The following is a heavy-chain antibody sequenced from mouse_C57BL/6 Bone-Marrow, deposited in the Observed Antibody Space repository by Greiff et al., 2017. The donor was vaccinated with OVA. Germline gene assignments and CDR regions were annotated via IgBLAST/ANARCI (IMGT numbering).Heavy chain of an antibody. Sequence: EVMLVESGGGLVQPKGSLKLSCAASGFTFNTYAMHWVRQAPGKGLEWVARIRSKSSNYATYYADSVKDRFTISRDDSQSMLYLQMNNLKTEDTAMYYCVTSPSTAQDPYAMDYWGQGTSVTVSS. CDR2: IRSKSSNYAT. J-gene: IGHJ4*01. CDR1: GFTFNTYA. V-gene: IGHV10-3*01. CDR3: VTSPSTAQDPYAMDY. D-gene: IGHD3-2*02.